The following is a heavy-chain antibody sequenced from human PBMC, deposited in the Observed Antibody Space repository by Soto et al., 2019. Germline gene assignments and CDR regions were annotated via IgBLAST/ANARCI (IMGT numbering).Heavy chain of an antibody. CDR1: GFTFSNYW. CDR3: ARGDYYDSSGPFSDAFDI. CDR2: GSEK. J-gene: IGHJ3*02. D-gene: IGHD3-22*01. V-gene: IGHV3-7*04. Sequence: GGSLRLSCAASGFTFSNYWMHWVRQGPDGSEKWYVDSVKGRFTISRDNAKNSLYLQMNSLRAEDTAVYYCARGDYYDSSGPFSDAFDIWGQGTMVTVSS.